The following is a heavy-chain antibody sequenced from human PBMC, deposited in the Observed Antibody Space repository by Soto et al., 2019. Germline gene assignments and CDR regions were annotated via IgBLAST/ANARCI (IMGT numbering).Heavy chain of an antibody. CDR2: IKSKSDGETA. V-gene: IGHV3-15*01. D-gene: IGHD5-18*01. CDR1: GLTFSNVW. CDR3: AITAMINRDSSTSFDY. Sequence: EVQLVESGGGSVKPGRSLRLSCAASGLTFSNVWMTWVRQAPGKGLEWVGRIKSKSDGETADVAAPVKARFTISRDDSKNTVFLEMNSLKSEDTALYYCAITAMINRDSSTSFDYWGRGTQVTVSS. J-gene: IGHJ4*02.